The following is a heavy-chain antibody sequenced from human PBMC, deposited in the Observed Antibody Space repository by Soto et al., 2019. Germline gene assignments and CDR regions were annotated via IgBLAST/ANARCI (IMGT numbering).Heavy chain of an antibody. J-gene: IGHJ6*02. V-gene: IGHV1-24*01. D-gene: IGHD6-6*01. CDR2: FDPEDGET. CDR3: ATEKHSRRFSSSFYYYYGMDV. Sequence: ASVKVSCKVSGYTLTELSMHWVRQAPGKGLEWMGGFDPEDGETIYAQKFQGRVTMTEDTSTDTAYMELSSLRSEDTAVYYCATEKHSRRFSSSFYYYYGMDVWGQGTTVTVSS. CDR1: GYTLTELS.